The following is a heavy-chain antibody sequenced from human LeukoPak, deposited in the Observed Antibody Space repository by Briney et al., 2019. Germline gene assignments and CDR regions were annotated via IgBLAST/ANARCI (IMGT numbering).Heavy chain of an antibody. CDR3: ARDGTVTRWFDP. V-gene: IGHV1-2*02. CDR2: INPDSGGT. D-gene: IGHD4-11*01. CDR1: GYTFTGYH. J-gene: IGHJ5*02. Sequence: ASVKVSCKASGYTFTGYHMHWVRQAPGQGPEWMGWINPDSGGTNYALKFQGRVTMTRDTSISTAYMELRSLRSDDTAVYYCARDGTVTRWFDPWGQGTLVTVSS.